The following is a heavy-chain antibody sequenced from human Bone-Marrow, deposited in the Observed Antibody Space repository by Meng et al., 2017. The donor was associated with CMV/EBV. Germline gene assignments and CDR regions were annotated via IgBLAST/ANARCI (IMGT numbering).Heavy chain of an antibody. CDR1: GYTFTGYY. CDR3: ASFDCSSTSCYTGYYYYGMDV. D-gene: IGHD2-2*02. Sequence: ASVKVSCKASGYTFTGYYIHWVRQAPGQGLEWMGWINPNSGGTNYAQKFQGRVTMTRDTSISTAYMELSRLRSDDTAVYYCASFDCSSTSCYTGYYYYGMDVWCQGTTVTVYS. J-gene: IGHJ6*02. CDR2: INPNSGGT. V-gene: IGHV1-2*02.